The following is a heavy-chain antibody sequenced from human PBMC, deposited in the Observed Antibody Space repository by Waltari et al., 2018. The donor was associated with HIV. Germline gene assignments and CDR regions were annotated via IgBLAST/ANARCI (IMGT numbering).Heavy chain of an antibody. Sequence: QVHLEESRPGLVRPSATLSLTCTVSRDHVTRGQRYWGWTRRPRGKGLEWIGYIFYNEHKLSLDYNPSLESRVTISVATSRNHVAMNLTSVTTADAALYFCASGRILTGYWGTDYYYGMDVWGQGTTVAVSS. V-gene: IGHV4-61*03. J-gene: IGHJ6*01. CDR1: RDHVTRGQRY. D-gene: IGHD3-9*01. CDR2: IFYNEHKLSL. CDR3: ASGRILTGYWGTDYYYGMDV.